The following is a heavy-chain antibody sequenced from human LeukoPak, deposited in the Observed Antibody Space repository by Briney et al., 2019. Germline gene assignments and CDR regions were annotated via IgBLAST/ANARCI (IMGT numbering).Heavy chain of an antibody. CDR1: GGSMSSSSYY. CDR2: IYYSGNT. Sequence: SETLSLTCTVSGGSMSSSSYYWGWIRQPPGRGLEWIGSIYYSGNTYYSPSPSLESRVTISVDTSKNQFSLKLSSVTAADTAVYYCARVPLTGRRFDPWGQGTLVTVSS. CDR3: ARVPLTGRRFDP. J-gene: IGHJ5*02. V-gene: IGHV4-39*07. D-gene: IGHD3-9*01.